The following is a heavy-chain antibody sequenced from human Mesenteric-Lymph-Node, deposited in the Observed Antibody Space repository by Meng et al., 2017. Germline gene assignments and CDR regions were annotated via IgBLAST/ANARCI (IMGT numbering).Heavy chain of an antibody. J-gene: IGHJ5*02. Sequence: QEPGPGLVEPSQTLYLTCTVSGGSISCGDYYWSWIRQPPGKGLEWIGCIYYSGSTYYNPSLKGRVTIVVDTSKNQFSLNLSSVTAADTAVYYCARGQRSYSGSYPEWFDPWGQGTLVTVSS. CDR1: GGSISCGDYY. CDR2: IYYSGST. V-gene: IGHV4-30-4*01. CDR3: ARGQRSYSGSYPEWFDP. D-gene: IGHD1-26*01.